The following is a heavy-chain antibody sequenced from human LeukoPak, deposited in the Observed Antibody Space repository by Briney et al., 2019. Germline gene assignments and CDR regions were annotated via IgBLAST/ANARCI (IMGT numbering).Heavy chain of an antibody. D-gene: IGHD4-23*01. CDR3: ARGWLAETTVVTPYNY. J-gene: IGHJ4*02. V-gene: IGHV1-69*13. CDR2: ITPIFGTA. Sequence: SVTVSCKASGGTFSSYDISWVRQAPGQGLEWMGGITPIFGTAKYAQKFQGRVTITAVESMSTAYMELSSLRSEDTAVYYCARGWLAETTVVTPYNYWGQGTLVTVSS. CDR1: GGTFSSYD.